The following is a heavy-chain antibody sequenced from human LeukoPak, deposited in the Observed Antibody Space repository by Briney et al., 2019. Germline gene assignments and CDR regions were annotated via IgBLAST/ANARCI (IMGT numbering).Heavy chain of an antibody. V-gene: IGHV3-20*04. CDR2: INWNGGST. CDR3: ARVYYYYDSSGYSFDY. Sequence: GGSLRLSCAASGFTFDDYGMSWVRQAPGKGLEWVSGINWNGGSTGYADSVKRRFTISRDNAKNSLYLQMNSLRAEDTALYYCARVYYYYDSSGYSFDYWGQGTLVTVSS. CDR1: GFTFDDYG. D-gene: IGHD3-22*01. J-gene: IGHJ4*02.